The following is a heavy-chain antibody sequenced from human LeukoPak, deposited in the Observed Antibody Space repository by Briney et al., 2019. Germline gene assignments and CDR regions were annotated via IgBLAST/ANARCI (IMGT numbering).Heavy chain of an antibody. V-gene: IGHV1-18*01. CDR1: GYTFTSNG. D-gene: IGHD3-9*01. CDR2: FSAYDGNT. CDR3: ARSFARDYDILTGYYIGDY. Sequence: ASVKVSCKASGYTFTSNGITWVRQAPGQGLEWMGWFSAYDGNTNSAQKLQGRLTMTTDTSTSTAYMELRSLRSDDTAVYYCARSFARDYDILTGYYIGDYWGQGTLITVSS. J-gene: IGHJ4*02.